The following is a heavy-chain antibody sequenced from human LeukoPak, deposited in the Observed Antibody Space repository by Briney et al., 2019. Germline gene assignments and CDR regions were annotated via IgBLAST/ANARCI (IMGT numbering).Heavy chain of an antibody. CDR3: ANFDDFWSGSHDAFDI. D-gene: IGHD3-3*01. V-gene: IGHV3-53*01. CDR2: IYSGSNT. CDR1: GFTVTNNY. J-gene: IGHJ3*02. Sequence: PGGSLRLSCAASGFTVTNNYMSWVRQAPGTGLEWVSVIYSGSNTYYADSVKGRFTISRDNSKNTLYLQMNSLRAEDTAVYYCANFDDFWSGSHDAFDIWGQGTMVTVSS.